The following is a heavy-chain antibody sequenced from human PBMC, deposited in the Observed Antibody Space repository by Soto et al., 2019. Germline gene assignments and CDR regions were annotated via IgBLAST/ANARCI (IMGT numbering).Heavy chain of an antibody. Sequence: GGSMRLSCAASGIDVSNTYMSWSRHAPGKGLDWVSIIYSGGATYYADSVKGRFTISRDNSKNTLYLQMNSLRAEDTALYYCARVSKGTIYSPHAFDVWGQGTMVTVSS. CDR2: IYSGGAT. J-gene: IGHJ3*01. CDR1: GIDVSNTY. V-gene: IGHV3-53*01. D-gene: IGHD1-7*01. CDR3: ARVSKGTIYSPHAFDV.